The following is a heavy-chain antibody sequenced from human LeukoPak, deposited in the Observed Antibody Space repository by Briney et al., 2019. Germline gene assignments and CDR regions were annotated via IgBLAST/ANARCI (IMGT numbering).Heavy chain of an antibody. Sequence: GGSLRLSYAASGFTFSSYSMNWVRQAPGKGLEWVSYISSSSSTIYYADSVKGRFTISRDNAKNSLYLQMNSLRAEDTAVYYCASQADNIVVVPAASSYGMDVWGQGTTVTVSS. J-gene: IGHJ6*02. V-gene: IGHV3-48*01. CDR3: ASQADNIVVVPAASSYGMDV. CDR1: GFTFSSYS. CDR2: ISSSSSTI. D-gene: IGHD2-2*01.